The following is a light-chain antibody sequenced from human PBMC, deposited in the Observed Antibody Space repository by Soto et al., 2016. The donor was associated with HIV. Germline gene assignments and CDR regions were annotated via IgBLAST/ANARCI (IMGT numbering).Light chain of an antibody. CDR1: RSLLHTDGKTY. CDR2: EVS. CDR3: MQALQTPLT. J-gene: IGKJ5*01. Sequence: DIVMTQTPPILSVTPGQPASISCKSSRSLLHTDGKTYLYWYLQKPSQPPHLLIYEVSNRFSGVPDRFSGSGSGTDFSLKISRVEAEDVGVYYCMQALQTPLTFGQGTRLEIK. V-gene: IGKV2D-29*01.